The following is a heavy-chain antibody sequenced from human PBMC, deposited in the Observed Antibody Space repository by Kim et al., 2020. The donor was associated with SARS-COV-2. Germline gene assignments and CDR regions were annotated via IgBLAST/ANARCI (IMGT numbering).Heavy chain of an antibody. CDR3: ARVMGYGSGSYYKRELDY. V-gene: IGHV3-72*01. CDR2: TRNKANSYTT. Sequence: GGSLRLSCAASGFTFSDHYMDWVRQAPGKGLEWVGRTRNKANSYTTEYAASVKGRFTISRDDSKNSLYLQMNSLKTEDTAVYYCARVMGYGSGSYYKRELDYWGQGTLVTVSS. D-gene: IGHD3-10*01. CDR1: GFTFSDHY. J-gene: IGHJ4*02.